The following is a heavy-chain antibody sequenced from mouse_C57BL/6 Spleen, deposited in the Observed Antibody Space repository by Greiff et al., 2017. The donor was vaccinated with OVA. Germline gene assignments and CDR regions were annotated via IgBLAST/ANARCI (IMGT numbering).Heavy chain of an antibody. J-gene: IGHJ4*01. Sequence: EVKLMESGGGLVKPGGSLKLSCAASGFTFSDYGMHWVRQAPEKGLEWVAYISSGSSTIYYADTVKGRFTISRDNAKNTLFLQMTSLRSEDTAMYYCAGSNYVYYYAMDYWGQGTSVTVSS. V-gene: IGHV5-17*01. CDR3: AGSNYVYYYAMDY. CDR2: ISSGSSTI. CDR1: GFTFSDYG. D-gene: IGHD2-5*01.